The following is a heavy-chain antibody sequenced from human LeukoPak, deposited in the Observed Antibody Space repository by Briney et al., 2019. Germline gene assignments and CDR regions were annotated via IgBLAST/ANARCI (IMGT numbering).Heavy chain of an antibody. D-gene: IGHD4-17*01. CDR1: GFTFSSYW. CDR3: ARGQVTSVTRLAAFDV. V-gene: IGHV3-7*04. CDR2: INQDGSEK. J-gene: IGHJ3*01. Sequence: GGSLRLSCAASGFTFSSYWMNWVRQAPGKGLEWVANINQDGSEKYYVDSVKGRFTISRDNAKNSVYLQMNSLGAQDTAVYYCARGQVTSVTRLAAFDVWGQGTLVTVSS.